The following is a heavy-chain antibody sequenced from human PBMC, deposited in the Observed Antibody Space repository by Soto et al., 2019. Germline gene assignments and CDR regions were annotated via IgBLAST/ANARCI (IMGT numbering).Heavy chain of an antibody. V-gene: IGHV3-23*01. D-gene: IGHD6-13*01. CDR1: GFTFSSYA. Sequence: GVLRLSCAASGFTFSSYAMSWVRQAPGKGLEWVSAISGSGGSTYYADSVKGRFTISRDNSKNTLYLQMNSLRAEDTAVYYCAKDPGIAATYGMDVWGQGTTVTVSS. CDR2: ISGSGGST. CDR3: AKDPGIAATYGMDV. J-gene: IGHJ6*02.